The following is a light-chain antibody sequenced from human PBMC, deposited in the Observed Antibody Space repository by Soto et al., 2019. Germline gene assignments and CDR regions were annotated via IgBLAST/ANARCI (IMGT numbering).Light chain of an antibody. CDR1: SSNVGAGFD. Sequence: QPVLTQPPSVSGAPGQRVTISCTGSSSNVGAGFDVHWYQQLPGTAPKLLIYGNTNRPSGVPDRFSGSKSGTSASLAITGLQAEDADDYFCPSYDSNMSVSVFGGGTKLTVL. V-gene: IGLV1-40*01. CDR3: PSYDSNMSVSV. J-gene: IGLJ2*01. CDR2: GNT.